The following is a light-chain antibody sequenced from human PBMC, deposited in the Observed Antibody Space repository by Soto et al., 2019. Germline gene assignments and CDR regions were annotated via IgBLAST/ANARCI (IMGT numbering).Light chain of an antibody. CDR1: QDIAGW. V-gene: IGKV1D-12*01. J-gene: IGKJ5*01. CDR2: AAS. CDR3: QQPISFPIT. Sequence: DIQMTQSPSSVSASVGDRVTITCRASQDIAGWLAWYQQKPGKAPKLLIYAASSLQSGVPSRFSGSGSGTDFTLTIRSLQPEDFATYYCQQPISFPITFGQGTRLEMK.